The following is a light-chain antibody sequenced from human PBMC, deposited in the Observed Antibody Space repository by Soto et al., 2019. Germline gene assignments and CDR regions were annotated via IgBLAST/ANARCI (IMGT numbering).Light chain of an antibody. J-gene: IGKJ1*01. CDR2: TSC. CDR1: QSIGTF. V-gene: IGKV1-39*01. CDR3: HQAFSAEWT. Sequence: IQMTQSPSSLSASVGDRVSITCRARQSIGTFLNWYQQKPGEAPNLLIHTSCTLYSGVPSRFSGTGSGTDFILTISSLQYEDFAAYFCHQAFSAEWTFDQGTKV.